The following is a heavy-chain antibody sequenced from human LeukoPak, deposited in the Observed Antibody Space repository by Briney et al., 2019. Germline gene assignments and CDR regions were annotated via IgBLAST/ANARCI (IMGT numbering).Heavy chain of an antibody. CDR2: IYYSGST. D-gene: IGHD3-16*01. Sequence: SETLSLTCTVSGGSISSSSYYWGWIRQPPGKGLEWIGSIYYSGSTYYNPSLKSRVTISVDTSKNQFSLKLSSVTAADTAVYYCTSGGVPFEYWGQGTLVTVSS. CDR1: GGSISSSSYY. CDR3: TSGGVPFEY. V-gene: IGHV4-39*07. J-gene: IGHJ4*02.